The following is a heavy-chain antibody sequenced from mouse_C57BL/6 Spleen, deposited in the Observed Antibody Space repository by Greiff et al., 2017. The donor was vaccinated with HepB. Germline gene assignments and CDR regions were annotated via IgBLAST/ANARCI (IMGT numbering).Heavy chain of an antibody. J-gene: IGHJ2*01. CDR1: GYTFTSYW. V-gene: IGHV1-55*01. D-gene: IGHD2-3*01. Sequence: QVQLQQPGAELVKPGASVKMSCKASGYTFTSYWITWVKQSPGQGLEWIGDIYPGSGSNNYNEKFKSKATLTVDTSSSTDYMQLSSLTSEDSAVYYCARSRDCYYVPFDYWGQGTTLTVSS. CDR2: IYPGSGSN. CDR3: ARSRDCYYVPFDY.